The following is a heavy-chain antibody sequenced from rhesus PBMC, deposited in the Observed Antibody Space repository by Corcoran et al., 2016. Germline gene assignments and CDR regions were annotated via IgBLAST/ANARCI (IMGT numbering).Heavy chain of an antibody. V-gene: IGHV4S5*01. Sequence: QLQLQESGPGLVRPSETLSLTCAVSGGSIAGSSWNWIRQPPGKGLEWIGSLGGTTGNTYYYPSLKSRVTTSTDTSTNQFSLKMNSVTAADTAVYYCVRGDNSNYNHHYWGQGVLVTVSS. CDR3: VRGDNSNYNHHY. CDR2: LGGTTGNT. J-gene: IGHJ4*01. D-gene: IGHD4-23*01. CDR1: GGSIAGSS.